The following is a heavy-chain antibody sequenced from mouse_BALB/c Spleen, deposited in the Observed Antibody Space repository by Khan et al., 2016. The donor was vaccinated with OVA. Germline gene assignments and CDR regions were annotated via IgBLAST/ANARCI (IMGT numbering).Heavy chain of an antibody. D-gene: IGHD3-3*01. CDR3: ARDAGRY. CDR2: INPTNGDT. CDR1: GYTFIEYT. J-gene: IGHJ4*01. Sequence: EVQLQQSGPELVKPGASVKISCKTAGYTFIEYTLHWVKQSHGQSLEWIGVINPTNGDTSYNQKFKGKATLTVDKSSRTAYMEFRSLTSDDSAVYYCARDAGRYWGQGTPVTVSS. V-gene: IGHV1-18*01.